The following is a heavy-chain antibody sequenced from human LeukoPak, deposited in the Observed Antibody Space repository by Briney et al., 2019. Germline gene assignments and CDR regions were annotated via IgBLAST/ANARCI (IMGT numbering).Heavy chain of an antibody. CDR2: MNPNNGNT. J-gene: IGHJ4*02. CDR3: ARGIVPAAMTGREWLETFDY. V-gene: IGHV1-8*01. CDR1: GYTFTSYD. Sequence: ASVKVSCKASGYTFTSYDINWVRQATGQGLEWMGWMNPNNGNTGYAQKFQGRVTMTRNTSISTAYMELSSLRSEDTAVYYCARGIVPAAMTGREWLETFDYWGQGTLVTVSS. D-gene: IGHD2-2*01.